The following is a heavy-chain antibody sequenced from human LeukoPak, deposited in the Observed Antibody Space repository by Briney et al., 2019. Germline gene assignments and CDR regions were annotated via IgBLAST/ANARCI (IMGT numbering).Heavy chain of an antibody. Sequence: GGSLRLSCAASGFTFSSYAMSWVRQAPGKGLEWVSAISGSGGSTYYADSVKGRFTISRDNSKNTLYLQMNSLRAEDTAVYYCAKVTYYYDSSGPLEFDPWGQGALVTVSS. J-gene: IGHJ5*02. CDR3: AKVTYYYDSSGPLEFDP. V-gene: IGHV3-23*01. CDR2: ISGSGGST. D-gene: IGHD3-22*01. CDR1: GFTFSSYA.